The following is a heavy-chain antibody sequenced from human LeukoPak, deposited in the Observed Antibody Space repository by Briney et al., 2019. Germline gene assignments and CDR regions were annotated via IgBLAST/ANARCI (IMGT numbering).Heavy chain of an antibody. J-gene: IGHJ5*02. D-gene: IGHD1-14*01. CDR3: ARGTGDWFDP. CDR1: GGSFSGYY. CDR2: INHSGST. Sequence: PSETLSLTCAVYGGSFSGYYWTWIRQSPGKGLEWIGEINHSGSTNNNPSLKSRVTTSVDTSKNQFSLKLSSMTAADTAVYYCARGTGDWFDPWGQGTLVTVSS. V-gene: IGHV4-34*01.